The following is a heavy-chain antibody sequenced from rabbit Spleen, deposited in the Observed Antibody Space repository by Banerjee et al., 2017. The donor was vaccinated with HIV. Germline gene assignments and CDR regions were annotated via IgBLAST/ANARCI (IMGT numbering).Heavy chain of an antibody. CDR1: GVSFSLSSY. V-gene: IGHV1S40*01. D-gene: IGHD1-1*01. J-gene: IGHJ6*01. CDR3: ARDTSSSFSSYGMDL. CDR2: IDHGSSGFT. Sequence: QSLEESGGDLVKPGASLTLTCTASGVSFSLSSYICWVRQAPGKGLEWIGCIDHGSSGFTYFATWAKGRFTCSKTSSTTVTLQMTRLTAADTATYFCARDTSSSFSSYGMDLWGQGTLVTVS.